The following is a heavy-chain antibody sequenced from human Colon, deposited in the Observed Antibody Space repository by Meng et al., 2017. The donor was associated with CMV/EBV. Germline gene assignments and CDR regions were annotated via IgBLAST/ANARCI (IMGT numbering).Heavy chain of an antibody. V-gene: IGHV3-30*19. J-gene: IGHJ4*02. CDR1: GFSFSSYG. CDR3: ARVGDYPGGYFDY. CDR2: ISFDGRST. D-gene: IGHD4-17*01. Sequence: GGSLRLSCAASGFSFSSYGMHWVRQAPGKGLEWVALISFDGRSTYYADSVKGRFTVSRDNSKNRLFLQMNSLRLEDTAVYYCARVGDYPGGYFDYWGQGTLVTVSS.